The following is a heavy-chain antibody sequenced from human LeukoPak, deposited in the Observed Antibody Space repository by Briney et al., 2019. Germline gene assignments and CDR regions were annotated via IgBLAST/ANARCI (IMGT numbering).Heavy chain of an antibody. CDR2: IYYSGRT. Sequence: PSETLSLTCTVSGGSISSGGYYWSWIRQHPGKGLEWIGYIYYSGRTYYNPSLKSRVTISVDTSKTQFSLKLSSVTAADTAVYSCARGYDLYYFDYWGQGPLVPVSS. D-gene: IGHD1-1*01. CDR1: GGSISSGGYY. CDR3: ARGYDLYYFDY. J-gene: IGHJ4*02. V-gene: IGHV4-31*03.